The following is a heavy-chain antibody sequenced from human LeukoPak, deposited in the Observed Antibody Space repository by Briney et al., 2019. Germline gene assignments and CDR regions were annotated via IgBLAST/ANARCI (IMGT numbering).Heavy chain of an antibody. CDR3: ARDSSYLRFLGWLSWDYCYGMDV. V-gene: IGHV1-2*02. CDR1: GYTFTGYY. D-gene: IGHD3-3*01. Sequence: ASVKVSCKASGYTFTGYYMHWVRQAPGQGLEWMGWINPNSGGTNYAQKFQGRVTMTRDTSISTAYMELSRLRSDDTAVYYCARDSSYLRFLGWLSWDYCYGMDVWGQGTTVTVSS. CDR2: INPNSGGT. J-gene: IGHJ6*02.